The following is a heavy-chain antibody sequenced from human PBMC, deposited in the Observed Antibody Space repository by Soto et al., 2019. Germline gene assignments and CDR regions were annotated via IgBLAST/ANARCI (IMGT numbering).Heavy chain of an antibody. CDR1: GFTFSSYG. CDR3: AKDQKEWLLYFVD. CDR2: ISYDGSNK. V-gene: IGHV3-30*18. Sequence: PGGSLRLSYAASGFTFSSYGMHWVRQAPGKGLEWVAVISYDGSNKYYADSVKGRFTISRDNSKNTLYLQMNSLRAEDTAVYYCAKDQKEWLLYFVDWGQGTLVTVSS. D-gene: IGHD3-3*01. J-gene: IGHJ4*02.